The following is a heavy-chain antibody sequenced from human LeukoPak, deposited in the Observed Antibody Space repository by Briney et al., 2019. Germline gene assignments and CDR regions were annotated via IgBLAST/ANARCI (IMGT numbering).Heavy chain of an antibody. D-gene: IGHD5-12*01. CDR2: ISWNSGSI. CDR3: AKGQRDIVATSAFDI. CDR1: GFTFDDYA. Sequence: GGSLRLSCAASGFTFDDYAMHWVRQAPGKGLEWVSGISWNSGSIGYADSVKGRFTISRDNAKNSLYLQMNSLRAEDMALYYCAKGQRDIVATSAFDIWGQGTMVTVSS. J-gene: IGHJ3*02. V-gene: IGHV3-9*03.